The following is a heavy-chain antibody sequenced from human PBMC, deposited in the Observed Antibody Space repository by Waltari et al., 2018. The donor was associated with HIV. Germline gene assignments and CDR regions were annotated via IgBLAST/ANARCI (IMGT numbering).Heavy chain of an antibody. CDR3: ARENTMTYDDALDI. J-gene: IGHJ3*02. CDR1: GLTFRGPG. CDR2: ISSDGSTT. D-gene: IGHD4-17*01. Sequence: EVQLVESGGGLVQPGGSLGLSCDASGLTFRGPGSHWVRQAPGKGLVVVSCISSDGSTTNYADAVKGRLTISRDNAKNTLYLQMNSLRADDTAVYYCARENTMTYDDALDIWGQGTMVTVSS. V-gene: IGHV3-74*01.